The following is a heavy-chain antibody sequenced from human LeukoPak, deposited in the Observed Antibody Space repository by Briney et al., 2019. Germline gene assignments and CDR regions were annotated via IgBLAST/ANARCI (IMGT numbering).Heavy chain of an antibody. Sequence: PSETLSLTCAVYGRSFSGYYWSWIRQPPGKGLEWIGEINHSGSTNYNTSLKSRVTISVDTSKNQFSLKLSSVTAADTAVYYCASLRKYSGTDYWGQGTLVTVSS. CDR2: INHSGST. CDR1: GRSFSGYY. CDR3: ASLRKYSGTDY. J-gene: IGHJ4*02. V-gene: IGHV4-34*01. D-gene: IGHD1-26*01.